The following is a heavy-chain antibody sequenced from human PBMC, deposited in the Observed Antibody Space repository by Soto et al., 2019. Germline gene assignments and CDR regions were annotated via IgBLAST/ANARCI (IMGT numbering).Heavy chain of an antibody. D-gene: IGHD2-15*01. CDR1: GFTFSSYS. J-gene: IGHJ3*02. V-gene: IGHV3-48*02. CDR2: ISSSSSTI. Sequence: GGSLRLSCAASGFTFSSYSMNWVRQAPGKGLEWVSYISSSSSTIYYADSVKGRFTISRDNAKNSLYLQMNSLRDEDTAVYYCARGEMVVAATPDAFDIWGQGTMVTVSS. CDR3: ARGEMVVAATPDAFDI.